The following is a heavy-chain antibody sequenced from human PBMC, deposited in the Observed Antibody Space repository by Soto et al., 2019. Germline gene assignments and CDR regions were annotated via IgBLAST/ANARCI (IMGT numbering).Heavy chain of an antibody. D-gene: IGHD1-26*01. CDR2: ISSIGLTI. V-gene: IGHV3-11*01. Sequence: QVQLVESGGGLVKPEGSLKLSCAASGLTFSAYYMSWIPQAPGKGWEWLSYISSIGLTIHYADSVKGRFTISRDNAKNSMYLQMNSLRAEDTAVYYCASLRSWRVDYWGQGTLVTVSS. J-gene: IGHJ4*02. CDR3: ASLRSWRVDY. CDR1: GLTFSAYY.